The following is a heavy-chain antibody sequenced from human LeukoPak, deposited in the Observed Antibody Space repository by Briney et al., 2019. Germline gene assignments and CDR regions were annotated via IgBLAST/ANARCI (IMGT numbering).Heavy chain of an antibody. D-gene: IGHD6-13*01. J-gene: IGHJ3*02. V-gene: IGHV3-43*02. CDR2: ISGDGGST. CDR3: AKVSASSWLGAFDI. Sequence: GGSLRLSCAASGFTFDDYALHWVRQAPGKGLEWVSLISGDGGSTYYADSVKGRFTISRDNSKNSLYLQMNSLRTEDTALYYCAKVSASSWLGAFDIWGQETMVTVSS. CDR1: GFTFDDYA.